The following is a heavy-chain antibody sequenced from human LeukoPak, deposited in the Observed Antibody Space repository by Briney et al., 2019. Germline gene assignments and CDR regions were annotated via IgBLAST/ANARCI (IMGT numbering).Heavy chain of an antibody. CDR2: IYYSGST. CDR3: ARHVQDTTMVTPLYYFDY. D-gene: IGHD5-18*01. J-gene: IGHJ4*02. CDR1: GGSINSYY. V-gene: IGHV4-59*08. Sequence: SETLSLTCTVSGGSINSYYWSCIRQPPGKGLEWIGYIYYSGSTNYSPSLKSRVTISVDTSKNQFSLKLTSVTAADAAVYYCARHVQDTTMVTPLYYFDYWGQGTLVTVSS.